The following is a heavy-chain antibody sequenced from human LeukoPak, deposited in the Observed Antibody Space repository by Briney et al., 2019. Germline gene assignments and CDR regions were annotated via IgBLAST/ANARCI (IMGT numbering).Heavy chain of an antibody. Sequence: SETLSLTCTVSGGSSSSYYWSWIRQPAGKGLEWIGRLYSSGSTNYNPSLKSRVTMSADTSKNQFSLRLSSVTAADTAVYYCAREYRGYSTAWGFDYWGQGTLVTVSS. CDR3: AREYRGYSTAWGFDY. CDR2: LYSSGST. V-gene: IGHV4-4*07. J-gene: IGHJ4*02. D-gene: IGHD6-19*01. CDR1: GGSSSSYY.